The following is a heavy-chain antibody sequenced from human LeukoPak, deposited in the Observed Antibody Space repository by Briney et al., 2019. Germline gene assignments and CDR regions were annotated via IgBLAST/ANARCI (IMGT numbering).Heavy chain of an antibody. CDR2: IRYDGSNK. Sequence: GGSLRLACAASGFTFSSYGMHWVRQEAGKGREWVAFIRYDGSNKYYADSVKGRFTISRDNSKNTLYLQMNSLRAEDTAVYYCAKDLKRLSGYYWEDYWGQGTLVTVSS. CDR3: AKDLKRLSGYYWEDY. CDR1: GFTFSSYG. V-gene: IGHV3-30*02. J-gene: IGHJ4*02. D-gene: IGHD3-22*01.